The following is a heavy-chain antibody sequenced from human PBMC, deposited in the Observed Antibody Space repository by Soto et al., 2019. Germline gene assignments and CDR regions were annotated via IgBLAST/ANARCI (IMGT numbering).Heavy chain of an antibody. CDR2: IYYSGST. V-gene: IGHV4-39*01. CDR1: GCSLSSSSYY. Sequence: SETLSPTCTVSGCSLSSSSYYWGWVRQPPGKGLEWIGSIYYSGSTYYNPSLKSRVTVSVDTSKNQFSLKLSSVTAADTAVYYCARHSGSWDYFDYWGQGTLVTVSS. D-gene: IGHD6-13*01. CDR3: ARHSGSWDYFDY. J-gene: IGHJ4*02.